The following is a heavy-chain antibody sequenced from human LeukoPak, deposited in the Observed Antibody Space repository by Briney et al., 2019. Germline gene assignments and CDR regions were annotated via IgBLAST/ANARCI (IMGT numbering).Heavy chain of an antibody. CDR1: GGSISSYY. D-gene: IGHD3-10*01. Sequence: SETLSLTCTVSGGSISSYYWSWIRQPPGKGLEWIGYIYYSGSTNYNPSLKSRVTISVDTSKNQFSLKLSSVTAADTAVYYCARFNRRYGSDSRYFDLWGRGTLVTVSS. J-gene: IGHJ2*01. V-gene: IGHV4-59*01. CDR3: ARFNRRYGSDSRYFDL. CDR2: IYYSGST.